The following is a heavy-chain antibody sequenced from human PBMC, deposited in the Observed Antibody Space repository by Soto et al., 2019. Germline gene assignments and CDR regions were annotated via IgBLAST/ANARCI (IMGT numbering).Heavy chain of an antibody. J-gene: IGHJ4*02. Sequence: PGGSLRLSCAASGFTFSSYGMHWVRQAPGKGLEWVAVISYDGSNKYYADSVKGRFTISRDNSKNTLYLQMNSLRAEDTAVYYCAKDIPDTAMGIFDYWGQGTLVTVSS. D-gene: IGHD5-18*01. CDR2: ISYDGSNK. V-gene: IGHV3-30*18. CDR3: AKDIPDTAMGIFDY. CDR1: GFTFSSYG.